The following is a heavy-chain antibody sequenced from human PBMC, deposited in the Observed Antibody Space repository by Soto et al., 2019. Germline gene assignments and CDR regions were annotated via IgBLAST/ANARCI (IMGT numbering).Heavy chain of an antibody. Sequence: GGSLRLSCAASGFTFSSYAMSWVRQAPGKGLEWVSAISGSGGSTYYADSVKGRFTISRDNSKNTLYLQMNSLRAEDTAVYYCAKDMYSSGWYNWFDPWGQGTLVTVSS. J-gene: IGHJ5*02. CDR3: AKDMYSSGWYNWFDP. D-gene: IGHD6-19*01. CDR2: ISGSGGST. CDR1: GFTFSSYA. V-gene: IGHV3-23*01.